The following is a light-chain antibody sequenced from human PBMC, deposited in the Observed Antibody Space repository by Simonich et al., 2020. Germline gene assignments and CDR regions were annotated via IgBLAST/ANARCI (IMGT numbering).Light chain of an antibody. Sequence: DIVMTQSPDSLAGSLGERATINCKSSQSVLYSSNNKNYLAWYQQKPGQPPKLLIYCAATRESGVPDRFSGSGSGTDFTLTISSLQAEDVAVYDCQQYYSTPYTLGQGTKLEIK. V-gene: IGKV4-1*01. CDR2: CAA. CDR1: QSVLYSSNNKNY. CDR3: QQYYSTPYT. J-gene: IGKJ2*01.